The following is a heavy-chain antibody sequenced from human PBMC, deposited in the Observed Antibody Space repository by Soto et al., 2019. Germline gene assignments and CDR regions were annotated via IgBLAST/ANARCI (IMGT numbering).Heavy chain of an antibody. V-gene: IGHV3-23*01. CDR3: AKGSTLGVVVIVNYFDY. CDR2: ISGSGGST. D-gene: IGHD3-22*01. J-gene: IGHJ4*02. CDR1: GFTFSSYA. Sequence: PGGSLRLSCAASGFTFSSYAMSWVRQAPGKGLEWVSAISGSGGSTYYADSVKGRFTISRDNSKNTLYLQMNSLRAEDTAVYYCAKGSTLGVVVIVNYFDYWGQGTLVTVSS.